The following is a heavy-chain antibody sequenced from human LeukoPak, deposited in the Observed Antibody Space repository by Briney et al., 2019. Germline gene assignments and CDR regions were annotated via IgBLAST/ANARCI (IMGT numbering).Heavy chain of an antibody. CDR3: ARDLPVAAAGL. CDR1: GGTFSSYA. Sequence: GASVKVSCKASGGTFSSYAISWVRPAPGQGLAWMGRIIPILGIANYAQKFQGRVTITADKSTSTAYMELSSLRSEDTAVYYCARDLPVAAAGLWGQGTLVTVSS. D-gene: IGHD6-13*01. J-gene: IGHJ4*02. V-gene: IGHV1-69*04. CDR2: IIPILGIA.